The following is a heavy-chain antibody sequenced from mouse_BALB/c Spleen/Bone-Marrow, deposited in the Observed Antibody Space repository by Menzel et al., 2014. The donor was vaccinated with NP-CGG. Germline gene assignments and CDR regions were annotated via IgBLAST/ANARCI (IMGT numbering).Heavy chain of an antibody. D-gene: IGHD1-1*01. V-gene: IGHV5-6-3*01. CDR3: ARRIRYYFDY. CDR2: INCYGGST. J-gene: IGHJ2*01. CDR1: GFTFSSYG. Sequence: EVQGVESGVGLVQPGGSLKLSCAASGFTFSSYGMSWVRQTPDKRLELVATINCYGGSTYYTDSVKGRFTISRDNDKNTLYLQMSSLKSEDTAMYYCARRIRYYFDYWGQGTTLTVSS.